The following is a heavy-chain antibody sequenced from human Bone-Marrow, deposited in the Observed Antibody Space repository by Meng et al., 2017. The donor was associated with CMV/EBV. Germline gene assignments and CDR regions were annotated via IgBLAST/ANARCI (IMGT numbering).Heavy chain of an antibody. D-gene: IGHD3-16*02. CDR1: GGSFSSYY. Sequence: GSLRLSCAVYGGSFSSYYWGWIRQPPGKGLEWIGSIYYSGSTYYNPSLKSRVTISVDTSKNQFSLKLSSVTAADTAVYYCARTSFGGKYYGYVWGCYRYLHFDYWGQGTLVTVSS. J-gene: IGHJ4*02. V-gene: IGHV4-39*07. CDR2: IYYSGST. CDR3: ARTSFGGKYYGYVWGCYRYLHFDY.